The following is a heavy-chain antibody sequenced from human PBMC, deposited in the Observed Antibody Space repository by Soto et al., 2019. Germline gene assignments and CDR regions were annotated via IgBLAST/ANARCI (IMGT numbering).Heavy chain of an antibody. D-gene: IGHD2-15*01. CDR1: GYTFTTYG. CDR3: ARDRGRSCIGGSCPFDY. CDR2: ISTYDGTT. V-gene: IGHV1-18*01. Sequence: GASVKVSCKASGYTFTTYGITWVRQAPGQGLEWMGWISTYDGTTNYAQKLQGRVTMTKDTSTSTAYMDLRSLRSDDTAVYYCARDRGRSCIGGSCPFDYWGQGTLVTVSS. J-gene: IGHJ4*02.